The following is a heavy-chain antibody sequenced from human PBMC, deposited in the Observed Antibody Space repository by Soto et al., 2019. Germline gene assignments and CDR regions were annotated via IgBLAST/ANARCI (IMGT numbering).Heavy chain of an antibody. CDR3: ARDGVQLWPRYYFDY. V-gene: IGHV1-46*01. D-gene: IGHD1-1*01. Sequence: VQLVQSGAEVKKPGASVQVSCKTSGYSFSNYSMHWVRQVPGQGLEWMGKINPNGGSTSLAQKFKDAVTLTRDTSTNTVYMELSSLTSEDTAVYYCARDGVQLWPRYYFDYLGQGTLVTVSS. J-gene: IGHJ4*02. CDR1: GYSFSNYS. CDR2: INPNGGST.